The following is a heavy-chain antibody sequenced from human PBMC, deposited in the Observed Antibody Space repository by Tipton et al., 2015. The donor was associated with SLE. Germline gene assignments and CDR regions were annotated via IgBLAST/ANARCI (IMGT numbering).Heavy chain of an antibody. Sequence: TLSLTCTVSGGSIRSSNYYWGWIRQPPGKGLEWIGSVYYSGYTFYNPSLKSRVTISGDTSKNQFSPRVSSVTAADTAVYYCARGNYASESYYRLYMDVWGKGTTVTVSS. CDR2: VYYSGYT. D-gene: IGHD3-10*01. V-gene: IGHV4-39*07. J-gene: IGHJ6*03. CDR3: ARGNYASESYYRLYMDV. CDR1: GGSIRSSNYY.